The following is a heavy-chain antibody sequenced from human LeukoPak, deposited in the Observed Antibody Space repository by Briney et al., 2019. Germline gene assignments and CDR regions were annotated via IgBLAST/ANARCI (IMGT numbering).Heavy chain of an antibody. V-gene: IGHV6-1*01. Sequence: SQTLSLTCAISGDSVSSNSAAWNWIRQSPSRGLEWLGRTYYRSKWYNDYAVPVKSRITINPDTSKNQFSLQLNSVTPEDTAVYYCARVGFYDSSGYLHYYFDYWGQGTLVTVSS. CDR2: TYYRSKWYN. J-gene: IGHJ4*02. D-gene: IGHD3-22*01. CDR1: GDSVSSNSAA. CDR3: ARVGFYDSSGYLHYYFDY.